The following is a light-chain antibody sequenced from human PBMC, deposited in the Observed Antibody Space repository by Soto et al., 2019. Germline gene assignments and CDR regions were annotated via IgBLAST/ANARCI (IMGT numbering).Light chain of an antibody. V-gene: IGKV1-9*01. Sequence: DIQLTQSPXXLSSSVGDIVTITCRASQGISSDLAWYQQNPGKAPKLLIYAASTLQSGVPSRFSGSGSGTEFTLTISGLLPEDIATYYCQQYDNLPLGGGTKVDIK. CDR3: QQYDNLP. J-gene: IGKJ4*01. CDR1: QGISSD. CDR2: AAS.